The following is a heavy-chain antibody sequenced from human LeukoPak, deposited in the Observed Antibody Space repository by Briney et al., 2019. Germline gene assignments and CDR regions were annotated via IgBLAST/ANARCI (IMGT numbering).Heavy chain of an antibody. CDR1: GYTFTGYY. CDR3: AFFEYSSSSSHY. D-gene: IGHD6-6*01. V-gene: IGHV1-2*02. Sequence: ASVKVSCKASGYTFTGYYMHWVRQAPGQGLEWMGWINPNSGGTNYAQKFQGRVTMTRDTSISTAYMELSRLRSDDTAVYYCAFFEYSSSSSHYWGQGTLVTVSS. CDR2: INPNSGGT. J-gene: IGHJ4*02.